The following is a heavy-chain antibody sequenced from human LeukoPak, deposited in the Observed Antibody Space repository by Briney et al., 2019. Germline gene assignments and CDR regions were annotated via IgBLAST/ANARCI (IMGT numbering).Heavy chain of an antibody. CDR3: AKDRRGFYRPTDY. J-gene: IGHJ4*02. CDR1: GFTFYHYA. V-gene: IGHV3-23*01. CDR2: ISGGGDIT. Sequence: GGSLRLSCAPCGFTFYHYAMIWVRQAPGRGLECVSGISGGGDITYCADSVKGRFTISRDHSKNTLYLQMDNLTAEDTAVYYCAKDRRGFYRPTDYWGEGTLVTVSS. D-gene: IGHD3-22*01.